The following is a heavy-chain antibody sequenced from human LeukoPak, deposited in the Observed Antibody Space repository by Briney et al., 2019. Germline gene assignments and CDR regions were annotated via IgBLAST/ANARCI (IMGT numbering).Heavy chain of an antibody. Sequence: GASVKVSCKASGYTFTSYDINWVRQATGQGLEWMGWMNPNSGNTGYAQKFQGRVTMTRNTSISTAYMELSSLRSEDTAVYYCASSTYSSGWYLTGGNWFDPWGQGTLVTVSS. CDR1: GYTFTSYD. J-gene: IGHJ5*02. CDR3: ASSTYSSGWYLTGGNWFDP. CDR2: MNPNSGNT. V-gene: IGHV1-8*01. D-gene: IGHD6-19*01.